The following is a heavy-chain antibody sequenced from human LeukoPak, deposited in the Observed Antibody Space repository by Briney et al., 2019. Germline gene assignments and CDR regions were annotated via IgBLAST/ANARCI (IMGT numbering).Heavy chain of an antibody. Sequence: PGGSLRLSCAASGFTFSGSAMHWVRQASGKGLEWVGRIRSKANSYATSYAASVNGRFTLSRDDSKNMAYLQMNSLRVEDTAVYYCTQNLVAAAGDHWGQGTLLIVSS. CDR2: IRSKANSYAT. V-gene: IGHV3-73*01. D-gene: IGHD6-13*01. CDR3: TQNLVAAAGDH. CDR1: GFTFSGSA. J-gene: IGHJ4*02.